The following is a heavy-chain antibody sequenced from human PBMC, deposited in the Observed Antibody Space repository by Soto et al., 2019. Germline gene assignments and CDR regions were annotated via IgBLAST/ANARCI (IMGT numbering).Heavy chain of an antibody. CDR3: ARRGYCSSTSCYVDY. CDR1: GYSFTSYW. Sequence: GESLKISCKGSGYSFTSYWIGWVRQIPGKGLEWMGIIYPGDSDTRYSPSFQGQVTISADKSISTAYLQWSSLKASDTAMYYCARRGYCSSTSCYVDYWGQGTLVTVSS. V-gene: IGHV5-51*01. CDR2: IYPGDSDT. J-gene: IGHJ4*02. D-gene: IGHD2-2*01.